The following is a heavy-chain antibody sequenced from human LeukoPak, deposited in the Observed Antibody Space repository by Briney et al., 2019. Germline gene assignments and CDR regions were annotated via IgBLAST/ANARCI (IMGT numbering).Heavy chain of an antibody. CDR2: IEHSGST. CDR1: GGHFIGYY. D-gene: IGHD5-12*01. Sequence: SKTLSLTCAVYGGHFIGYYWSWIRQPPGKGLDWIGEIEHSGSTNYNPPLKSRVTISVDTSKNQFSLKLSSVTAADTAVYYCARGLRGYGGYPRRYYYYYMDVWGKGTTVTISS. CDR3: ARGLRGYGGYPRRYYYYYMDV. V-gene: IGHV4-34*01. J-gene: IGHJ6*03.